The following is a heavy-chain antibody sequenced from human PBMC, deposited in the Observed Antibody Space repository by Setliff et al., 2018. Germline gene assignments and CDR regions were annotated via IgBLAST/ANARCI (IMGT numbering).Heavy chain of an antibody. CDR2: IYHAGST. CDR3: ARSGDYYGSGSYRLGY. J-gene: IGHJ4*02. D-gene: IGHD3-10*01. Sequence: SETLSLTCAVSGGSISSGDASWSWVRQPPGKGLEWIGYIYHAGSTYYNPSLESRVTISIDKPNKQFSLELRSLTAADTAVYYCARSGDYYGSGSYRLGYWGQGTLVTVSS. CDR1: GGSISSGDAS. V-gene: IGHV4-30-2*01.